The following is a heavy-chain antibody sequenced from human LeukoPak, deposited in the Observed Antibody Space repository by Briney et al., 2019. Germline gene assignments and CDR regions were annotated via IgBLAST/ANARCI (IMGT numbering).Heavy chain of an antibody. Sequence: SETLSLTCTVSGGSISSYYWSWIRQPPGKGLEWIGHIYYSGSTNYNPSLKSRVTISVDRSKNQFSLKLSSVTAADTAVYYCASLNKKAYNYGSHFDYWGQGTLVTVSS. V-gene: IGHV4-59*01. J-gene: IGHJ4*02. CDR3: ASLNKKAYNYGSHFDY. CDR1: GGSISSYY. CDR2: IYYSGST. D-gene: IGHD5-18*01.